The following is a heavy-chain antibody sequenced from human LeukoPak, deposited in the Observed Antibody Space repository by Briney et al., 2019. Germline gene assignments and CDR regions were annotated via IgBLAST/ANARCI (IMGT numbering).Heavy chain of an antibody. J-gene: IGHJ3*02. V-gene: IGHV3-21*01. CDR3: ARGGYSGYDSTQGAFDI. D-gene: IGHD5-12*01. CDR1: GFTFSSYT. Sequence: GGSLRLSCAASGFTFSSYTMNWVRQAPGKGLEWVSSISSSSSYIYYADSVKGRFTISRDNAKNSLYLQMNSLRAEDTAVYYCARGGYSGYDSTQGAFDIWGQGTMVTVSS. CDR2: ISSSSSYI.